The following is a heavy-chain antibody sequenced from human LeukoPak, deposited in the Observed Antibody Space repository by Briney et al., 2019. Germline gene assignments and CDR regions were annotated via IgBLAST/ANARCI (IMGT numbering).Heavy chain of an antibody. V-gene: IGHV3-48*03. CDR3: ARGGIRFLEL. Sequence: GGSLRLSCTASGFTFSRYEMNWVRQAPGKGLEWVSYISPSGGSIYYADSVKGRFTISRDNAKNSLYLQMNSLRAEDTAVYYCARGGIRFLELWGQGTLVTVSS. CDR2: ISPSGGSI. CDR1: GFTFSRYE. D-gene: IGHD3-3*01. J-gene: IGHJ4*02.